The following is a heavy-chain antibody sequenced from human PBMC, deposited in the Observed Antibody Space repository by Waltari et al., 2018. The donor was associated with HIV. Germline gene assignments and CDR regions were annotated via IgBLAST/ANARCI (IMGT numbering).Heavy chain of an antibody. CDR3: ARRPRMAAFYLYYGMDV. Sequence: QLQLQQSAPGRVQPSETLSLTRTVSGVSVINSDDYWYFILQSPGKGLGWIGNMYYTRTTFYNPPLKSRVTMSADLSRNQFSLRLNSVTAADTAIYYCARRPRMAAFYLYYGMDVWGQGTTVTVSS. CDR2: MYYTRTT. J-gene: IGHJ6*02. V-gene: IGHV4-39*01. CDR1: GVSVINSDDY. D-gene: IGHD2-8*01.